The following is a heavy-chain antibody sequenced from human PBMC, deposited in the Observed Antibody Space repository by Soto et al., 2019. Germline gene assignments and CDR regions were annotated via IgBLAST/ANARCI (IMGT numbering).Heavy chain of an antibody. Sequence: PSETLSLTCTVSGGSISSSSYYWGWILQPPGKGLEWIGSIYYSGSTYYNPSLKSRVTISVDTSKNQFSLKLSSVTAADTAVYYCAGSLWFGELAYFVYWGQGTLVTVSS. D-gene: IGHD3-10*01. CDR1: GGSISSSSYY. J-gene: IGHJ4*02. V-gene: IGHV4-39*01. CDR3: AGSLWFGELAYFVY. CDR2: IYYSGST.